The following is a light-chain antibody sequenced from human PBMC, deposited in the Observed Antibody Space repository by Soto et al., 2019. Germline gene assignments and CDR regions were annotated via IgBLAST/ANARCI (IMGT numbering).Light chain of an antibody. V-gene: IGKV1-5*03. CDR1: QSISTW. Sequence: DIQMTQSPSTLSTSVGERVTITCRASQSISTWLAWYQLKPGKAPRLLIYKASSLEEGVPSRFSGSGSGTEFSLTISSLQADDFATYFCQQYSSFPPYTFGQGTKLEI. J-gene: IGKJ2*01. CDR3: QQYSSFPPYT. CDR2: KAS.